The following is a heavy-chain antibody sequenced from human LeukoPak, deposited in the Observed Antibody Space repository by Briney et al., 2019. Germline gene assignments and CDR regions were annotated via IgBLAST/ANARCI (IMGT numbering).Heavy chain of an antibody. CDR1: GFTFSSYA. D-gene: IGHD3-3*01. CDR3: ARESGYYDFWSGYYATFDY. J-gene: IGHJ4*02. CDR2: IKQDGSEK. Sequence: PGGSLRLSCAASGFTFSSYAMSWVRQAPGKGLEWVANIKQDGSEKYYVDSVKGRFTISRDNAKNSLYLQMNSLRAEDTAVYYCARESGYYDFWSGYYATFDYWGQGTLVTVSS. V-gene: IGHV3-7*01.